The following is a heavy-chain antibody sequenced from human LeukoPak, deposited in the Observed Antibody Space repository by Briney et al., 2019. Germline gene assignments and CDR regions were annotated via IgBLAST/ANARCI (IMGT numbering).Heavy chain of an antibody. CDR2: IYYSGST. Sequence: SQTLSLTCTVSGGSISSGGYYWSWIRQHPGKGLEWIGYIYYSGSTYYNPSLKSRVTISVDTSKNQFSLKLSSVTAEDTAVYYCARGMTYYYDSSGYYSPFDYWGQGTLVTVSS. D-gene: IGHD3-22*01. V-gene: IGHV4-31*03. J-gene: IGHJ4*02. CDR3: ARGMTYYYDSSGYYSPFDY. CDR1: GGSISSGGYY.